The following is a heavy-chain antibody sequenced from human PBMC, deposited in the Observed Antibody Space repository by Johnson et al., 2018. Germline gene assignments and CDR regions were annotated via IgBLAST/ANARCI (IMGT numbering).Heavy chain of an antibody. J-gene: IGHJ6*02. V-gene: IGHV4-59*01. CDR3: ARGLYGRRMDV. CDR2: FYHSETS. D-gene: IGHD2/OR15-2a*01. Sequence: QVQLQESGPGLVKXSETLALXCTVSGVSISSYYWNWIRQPPGKGLELLVSFYHSETSNSNPSLKSRVTTSVDTSRNQFSLTLGPVPAADTAVYYCARGLYGRRMDVWGQGTTVTVSS. CDR1: GVSISSYY.